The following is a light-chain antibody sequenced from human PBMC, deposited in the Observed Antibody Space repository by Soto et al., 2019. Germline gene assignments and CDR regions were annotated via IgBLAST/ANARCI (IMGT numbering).Light chain of an antibody. CDR1: QDISSW. J-gene: IGKJ4*01. CDR2: AAS. CDR3: QLATIHPLT. V-gene: IGKV1-12*01. Sequence: DNQLTQPPSSVSASVRDSITITCRASQDISSWLAWYQQKPGQAPKLLIYAASSLPSGVPSRFSGSGSWTDFTLTISSLQPEEFATYYCQLATIHPLTFGGGAKVDIK.